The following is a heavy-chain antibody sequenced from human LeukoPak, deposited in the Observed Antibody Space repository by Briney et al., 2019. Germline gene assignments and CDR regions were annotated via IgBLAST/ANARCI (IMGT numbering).Heavy chain of an antibody. CDR1: GYTFTSYY. D-gene: IGHD3-22*01. CDR2: INPSGGST. V-gene: IGHV1-46*01. J-gene: IGHJ3*02. CDR3: TLLDSGGYLSAFDI. Sequence: ASVKVSCKXSGYTFTSYYMHWVRQAPGQGLEWMGIINPSGGSTSYAQKFQGRVTMTRDTSTSTVYMELSSLRSEDTAVYYCTLLDSGGYLSAFDIWGQGTMVTVSS.